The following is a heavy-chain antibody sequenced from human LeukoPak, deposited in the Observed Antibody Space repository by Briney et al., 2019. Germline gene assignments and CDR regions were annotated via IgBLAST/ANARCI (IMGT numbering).Heavy chain of an antibody. CDR1: GFTFSTYS. CDR3: ARGGGESSSLYPDRFDP. D-gene: IGHD6-13*01. Sequence: PGGSLRLSCAASGFTFSTYSMNWVRQAPGKGLEWVSSISSSSSYIYYADSVKGGFTISRDTAKNALYLQMNSLIAEETAVYYCARGGGESSSLYPDRFDPWGQGTLVTVSS. V-gene: IGHV3-21*04. J-gene: IGHJ5*02. CDR2: ISSSSSYI.